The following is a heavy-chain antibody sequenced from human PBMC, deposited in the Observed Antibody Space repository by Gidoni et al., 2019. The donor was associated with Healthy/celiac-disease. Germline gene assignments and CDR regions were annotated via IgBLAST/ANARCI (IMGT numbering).Heavy chain of an antibody. CDR3: ARARESPGDFDY. V-gene: IGHV4-59*01. Sequence: QVQLQESGPGLVKPSETLSLTCTVSGGSISSYYWSWIRQPPGKGLEWLGYIYYSGSTNYNPSLKSRVTISVDTSKNQFSLKLSSVTAADTAVYYCARARESPGDFDYWGQGTLVTVSS. D-gene: IGHD7-27*01. CDR1: GGSISSYY. CDR2: IYYSGST. J-gene: IGHJ4*02.